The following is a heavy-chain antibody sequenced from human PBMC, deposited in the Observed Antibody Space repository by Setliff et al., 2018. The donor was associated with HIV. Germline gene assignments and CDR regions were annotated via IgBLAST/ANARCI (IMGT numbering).Heavy chain of an antibody. CDR3: ARSSSSSPFFFDY. V-gene: IGHV4-31*03. CDR1: GGSISNSAYF. J-gene: IGHJ4*02. D-gene: IGHD6-6*01. Sequence: SETLSLTCTVSGGSISNSAYFWTWIRQHPGKGLEWIGYIYYSGSTYQNPSLKSRVTISVDTSKNQFSLKLNSVTAADTAVYYCARSSSSSPFFFDYWGQGSLVTAPQ. CDR2: IYYSGST.